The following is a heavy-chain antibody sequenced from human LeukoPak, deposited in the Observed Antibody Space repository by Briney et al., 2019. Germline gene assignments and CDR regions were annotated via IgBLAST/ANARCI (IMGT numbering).Heavy chain of an antibody. J-gene: IGHJ4*02. Sequence: GESLKISCKGSRYSFPSYWISWVRQMPGKGLEWMGSIAPSDSYTNYSPSFQGHVTISADKSISTAYLQWSSLKAPDTAMYYCARHAPRCSSGGSCYSFHYWGQGTLVTVSS. CDR2: IAPSDSYT. V-gene: IGHV5-10-1*01. D-gene: IGHD2-15*01. CDR3: ARHAPRCSSGGSCYSFHY. CDR1: RYSFPSYW.